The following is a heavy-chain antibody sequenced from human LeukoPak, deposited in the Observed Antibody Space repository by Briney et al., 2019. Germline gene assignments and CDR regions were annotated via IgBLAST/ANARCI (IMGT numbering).Heavy chain of an antibody. D-gene: IGHD3-3*01. CDR2: IIPIFGTA. V-gene: IGHV1-69*01. CDR3: ARGWSGYLHDAFDI. J-gene: IGHJ3*02. Sequence: SVKASCKASGGTFSSYAISWVRQAPGQGLEWMGGIIPIFGTANYAQKFQGRVTITADESTSTAYMELSSLRSEDTAVYYCARGWSGYLHDAFDIWGQGTMVTVSS. CDR1: GGTFSSYA.